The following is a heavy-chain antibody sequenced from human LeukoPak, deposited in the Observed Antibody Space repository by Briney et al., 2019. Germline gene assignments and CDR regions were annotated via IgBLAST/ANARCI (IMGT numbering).Heavy chain of an antibody. D-gene: IGHD1-1*01. J-gene: IGHJ5*02. CDR3: AKSPLHTGTTRVWFDP. CDR2: ISGSGSST. V-gene: IGHV3-23*01. CDR1: QFTFSIYA. Sequence: PGGSLRLSCTASQFTFSIYAMSWVRQAPGKGLEWVSDISGSGSSTYYADSVKGRFTISRDNSNNTVYLQMKSLRAEDTALYYCAKSPLHTGTTRVWFDPWGQGXLVTVSS.